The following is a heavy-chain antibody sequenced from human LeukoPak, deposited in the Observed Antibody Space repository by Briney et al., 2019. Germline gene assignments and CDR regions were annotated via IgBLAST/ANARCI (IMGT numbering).Heavy chain of an antibody. V-gene: IGHV4-34*01. CDR3: ARGPYGDSPKKGY. J-gene: IGHJ4*02. Sequence: PSETLSLTCAVYGGSFSGYYWSWIRQPPGKGLEWIGEINHSGKTNYNPSLKSRVTISVDTSKNQFSLKLSSVTAADTAVYYCARGPYGDSPKKGYWGQGALVTVSS. CDR2: INHSGKT. CDR1: GGSFSGYY. D-gene: IGHD4-17*01.